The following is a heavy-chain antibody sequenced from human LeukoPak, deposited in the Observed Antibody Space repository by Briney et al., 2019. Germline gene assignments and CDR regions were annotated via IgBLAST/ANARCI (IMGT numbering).Heavy chain of an antibody. CDR2: IWYDGSNK. J-gene: IGHJ4*02. D-gene: IGHD2-21*02. CDR1: GFTFSSYG. CDR3: ARDHCGGDCYNFDY. Sequence: GGSLRLSRAASGFTFSSYGMHWVRQAPGKGLEWVAVIWYDGSNKYYADSVKGRFTISRDNSKNTLYLQMNSLRAEDTAVYYCARDHCGGDCYNFDYWGQGTLVTVSS. V-gene: IGHV3-33*01.